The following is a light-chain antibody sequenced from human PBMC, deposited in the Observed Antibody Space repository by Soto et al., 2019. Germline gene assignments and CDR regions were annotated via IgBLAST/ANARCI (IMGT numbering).Light chain of an antibody. J-gene: IGKJ1*01. V-gene: IGKV1-39*01. CDR1: QSISSY. CDR2: AAA. CDR3: QQCYSTPMT. Sequence: DIQMTQSPSSLSASVGDRVTITCRASQSISSYLNWYQQKPGKAPKLLIYAAASLQSGVPSRFSGSGSGTDFTLTISMLQPEDFATYYCQQCYSTPMTCGQGTKVEIK.